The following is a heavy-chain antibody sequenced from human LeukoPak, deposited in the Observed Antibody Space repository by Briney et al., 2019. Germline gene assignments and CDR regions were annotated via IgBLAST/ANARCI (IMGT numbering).Heavy chain of an antibody. CDR1: GYTFTGYF. Sequence: ASVKVSCKASGYTFTGYFMHWVRQAPGQGLEWMGWINPYSGDTTYAQKFQGRLTLTRDTSISTAYMEVSRLKSDDTAVYYCARTNGGYEYNWGQGTRVIVSS. CDR3: ARTNGGYEYN. CDR2: INPYSGDT. D-gene: IGHD5-12*01. J-gene: IGHJ4*02. V-gene: IGHV1-2*02.